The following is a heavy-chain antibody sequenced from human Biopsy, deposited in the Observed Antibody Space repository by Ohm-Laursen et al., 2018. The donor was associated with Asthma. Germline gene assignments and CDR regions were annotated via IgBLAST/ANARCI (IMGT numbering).Heavy chain of an antibody. D-gene: IGHD3-10*01. CDR3: ARAVDYSRYYGIDV. CDR2: ISVYNGNT. V-gene: IGHV1-18*01. Sequence: GPSVTLSCKPSGYTFNSAGITWARQAPGQGLEWMGWISVYNGNTKVAQKLQDRVTMITDPSTSTGYMELRSLRSDDTAVYFCARAVDYSRYYGIDVWGQGTTVTVS. CDR1: GYTFNSAG. J-gene: IGHJ6*02.